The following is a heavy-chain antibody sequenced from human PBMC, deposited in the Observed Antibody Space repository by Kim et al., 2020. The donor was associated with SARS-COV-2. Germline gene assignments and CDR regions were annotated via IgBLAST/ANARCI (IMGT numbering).Heavy chain of an antibody. D-gene: IGHD6-19*01. Sequence: GGSLRLSCAASGFTVSSNYMSWVRQAPGKGLEWVSVIYSGGSTYYADSVKGRFTISRDNSKNTLYLQMNSLRAEDTAVYYCASSIAVAGLDYWGQGTLVTVSS. V-gene: IGHV3-66*02. CDR1: GFTVSSNY. CDR3: ASSIAVAGLDY. J-gene: IGHJ4*02. CDR2: IYSGGST.